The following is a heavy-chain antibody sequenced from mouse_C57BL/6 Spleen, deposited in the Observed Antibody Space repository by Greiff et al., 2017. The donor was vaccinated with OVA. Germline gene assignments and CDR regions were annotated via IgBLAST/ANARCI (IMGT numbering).Heavy chain of an antibody. CDR2: ISSGGDYI. Sequence: EVMLVESGEGLVKPGGSLKLSCAASGFTFSSYAMSWVRQTPEKRLEWVAYISSGGDYIHYADTVKGRFTLSRDNARTTLFLQLCSLKSEDTAMYYCTRPYGSSLGFAYWGQGTLVTVSA. V-gene: IGHV5-9-1*02. CDR3: TRPYGSSLGFAY. CDR1: GFTFSSYA. D-gene: IGHD1-1*01. J-gene: IGHJ3*01.